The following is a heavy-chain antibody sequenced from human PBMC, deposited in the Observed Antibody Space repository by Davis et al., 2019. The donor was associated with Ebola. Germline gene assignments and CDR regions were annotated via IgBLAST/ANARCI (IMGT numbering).Heavy chain of an antibody. J-gene: IGHJ5*02. D-gene: IGHD2-15*01. CDR1: GYTFTSYD. CDR2: MNPNSGNT. CDR3: ASHRLGYCSGGSCYYWFDP. V-gene: IGHV1-8*01. Sequence: ASVKVSCKASGYTFTSYDINWVRQATGQGLEWMGWMNPNSGNTGYAQKFQGRVTMTRNTSISTAYMELSSLRSEDTAVYYCASHRLGYCSGGSCYYWFDPWGQGTLVTVSS.